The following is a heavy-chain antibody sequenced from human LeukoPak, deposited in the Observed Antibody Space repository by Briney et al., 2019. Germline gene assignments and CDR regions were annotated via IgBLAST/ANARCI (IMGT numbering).Heavy chain of an antibody. J-gene: IGHJ6*04. CDR2: ISYDGSNK. CDR1: GFTFSSYD. V-gene: IGHV3-30*04. CDR3: ARVLCRDIVVVPAENYYGMDV. D-gene: IGHD2-2*01. Sequence: GGSLRLSCAASGFTFSSYDMHWVRQAPGKGLEWVAVISYDGSNKYYADSVKGRFTISRDNSKNTLYLQMNNLRAEDTAVYYCARVLCRDIVVVPAENYYGMDVWGKGTTVTVSS.